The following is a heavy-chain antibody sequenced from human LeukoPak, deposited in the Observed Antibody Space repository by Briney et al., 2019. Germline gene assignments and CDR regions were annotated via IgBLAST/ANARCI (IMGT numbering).Heavy chain of an antibody. CDR3: AKAYSVLRFLEWLGY. V-gene: IGHV3-23*01. Sequence: GGSLRLSCAASGFTFTNYAMSWARQAPGKGLEWVSAISGSGGSTYYADSVKGRFTISRDNSKNTLYLQMNSLRAEDTAVYYCAKAYSVLRFLEWLGYWGQGTLVTVSS. CDR1: GFTFTNYA. D-gene: IGHD3-3*01. CDR2: ISGSGGST. J-gene: IGHJ4*02.